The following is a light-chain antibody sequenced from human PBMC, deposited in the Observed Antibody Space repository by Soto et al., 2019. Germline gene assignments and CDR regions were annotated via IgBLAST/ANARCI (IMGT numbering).Light chain of an antibody. V-gene: IGLV2-14*01. J-gene: IGLJ2*01. Sequence: QSALTQPASVSGSPGQSITISCTGTSSDVGGSNFVSWYQQHPGKAPKLMIYDVSNRPSGVPNRFSGSKSGNTASLTIVGLLAEYEADYYCSSHSSSSTLVFGGGTKLTVL. CDR3: SSHSSSSTLV. CDR2: DVS. CDR1: SSDVGGSNF.